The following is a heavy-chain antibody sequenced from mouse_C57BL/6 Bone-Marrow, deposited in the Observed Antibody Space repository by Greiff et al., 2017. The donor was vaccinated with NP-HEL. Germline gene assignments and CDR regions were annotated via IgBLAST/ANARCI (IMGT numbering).Heavy chain of an antibody. V-gene: IGHV2-2*01. CDR2: IWSGGST. J-gene: IGHJ4*01. CDR3: ARRDYYGSSYEDYYAMDY. CDR1: GFSLTSYG. D-gene: IGHD1-1*01. Sequence: QVQLQQSGPGLVQPSQSLSITCTVSGFSLTSYGVHWVRQSPGKGLEWLGVIWSGGSTDYNAAFISRLSISKDNSKSQVFFKMNSLQADDTAIYYCARRDYYGSSYEDYYAMDYWGQGTSVTVSS.